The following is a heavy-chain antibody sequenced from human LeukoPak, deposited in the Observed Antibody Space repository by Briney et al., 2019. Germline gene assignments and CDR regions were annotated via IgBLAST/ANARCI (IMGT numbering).Heavy chain of an antibody. CDR1: GGSISSGSYY. CDR3: ARVILEWGGLNWFDP. J-gene: IGHJ5*02. D-gene: IGHD3-3*01. CDR2: IYYSGST. V-gene: IGHV4-61*10. Sequence: PSETLSLTCTVSGGSISSGSYYWSWIRQPAGKGLEWIGYIYYSGSTNYNPSLKSRVTISVDTSKNQFSLKLSSVTAADTAVYYCARVILEWGGLNWFDPWGQGTLATVSS.